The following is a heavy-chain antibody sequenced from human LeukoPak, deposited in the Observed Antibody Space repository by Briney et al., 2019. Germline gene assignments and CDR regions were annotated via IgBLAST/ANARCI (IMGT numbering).Heavy chain of an antibody. V-gene: IGHV4-4*07. CDR1: GGSISSYF. CDR2: IHTSGST. Sequence: KSSETLSLTCTFSGGSISSYFWSWIRQSAGKGLEWIGRIHTSGSTNYNPSLKSRVTMSVDTSKNQFSLKLSSVTAADTAVYYCARDAGHEYYYYYYYMDVWGKGTTVTVSS. CDR3: ARDAGHEYYYYYYYMDV. J-gene: IGHJ6*03.